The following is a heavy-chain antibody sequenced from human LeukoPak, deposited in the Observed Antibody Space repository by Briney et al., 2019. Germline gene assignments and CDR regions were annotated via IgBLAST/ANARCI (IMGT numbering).Heavy chain of an antibody. CDR1: GFTFSDYY. Sequence: GGSLRLSCAASGFTFSDYYMSWIRQAPGKGLEWISLISTTGSNVYYADSVKGRFTISRDNAKNSLYLEMNSLRAEDTAVYYCAKARVLWRAVATAIDIWGQGTMVTVSS. CDR2: ISTTGSNV. D-gene: IGHD5-12*01. J-gene: IGHJ3*02. V-gene: IGHV3-11*01. CDR3: AKARVLWRAVATAIDI.